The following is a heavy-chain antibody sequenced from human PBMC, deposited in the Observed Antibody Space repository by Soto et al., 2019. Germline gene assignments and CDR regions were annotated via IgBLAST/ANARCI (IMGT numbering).Heavy chain of an antibody. Sequence: EVQLVESGGGLVKPGGSLRLSCAASGFTFSSYSMNWVRQAPGKGLEWVSSISSSSSYIYYADSVKGRFTISRDNAKNSLYLQMNSLRAEDTAVYYCARDRGYEARKDAFDIWGQGTMVTVSS. J-gene: IGHJ3*02. CDR3: ARDRGYEARKDAFDI. CDR2: ISSSSSYI. D-gene: IGHD5-12*01. V-gene: IGHV3-21*01. CDR1: GFTFSSYS.